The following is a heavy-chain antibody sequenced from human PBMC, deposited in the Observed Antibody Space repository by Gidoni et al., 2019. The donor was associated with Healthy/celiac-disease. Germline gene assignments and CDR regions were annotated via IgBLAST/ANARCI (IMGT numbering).Heavy chain of an antibody. J-gene: IGHJ5*02. Sequence: QVQLQQWGAGLLKPSETLSLTCAVEGWSFRGYYWSWVRQPPGKGLEWIGEINHSGSTNYNPSLKSRVTISVDTSKNQFSLKLSSVTAADTAVYYCARRRGMAVAPRYDWFDPWGQGTLVTVSS. D-gene: IGHD6-19*01. CDR1: GWSFRGYY. V-gene: IGHV4-34*01. CDR3: ARRRGMAVAPRYDWFDP. CDR2: INHSGST.